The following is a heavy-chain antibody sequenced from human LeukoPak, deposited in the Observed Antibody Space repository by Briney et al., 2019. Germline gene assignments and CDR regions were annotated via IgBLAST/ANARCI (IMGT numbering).Heavy chain of an antibody. CDR3: ARGRITMVRGGPHRPPYYYGMDV. CDR2: INHSGST. Sequence: SETLSLTCAVYGGSFSGYYWSWIRQPPGKGLEWIGEINHSGSTNYNPSLKSRVTMSVDTSKNQFSLKLSSVTAADTAVYYCARGRITMVRGGPHRPPYYYGMDVWGKGTTVTVSS. CDR1: GGSFSGYY. D-gene: IGHD3-10*01. V-gene: IGHV4-34*01. J-gene: IGHJ6*04.